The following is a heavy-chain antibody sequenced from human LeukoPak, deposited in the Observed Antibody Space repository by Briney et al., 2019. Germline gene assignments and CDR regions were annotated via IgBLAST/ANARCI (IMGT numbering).Heavy chain of an antibody. D-gene: IGHD5-18*01. V-gene: IGHV4-4*02. CDR2: IFHSGST. J-gene: IGHJ6*03. CDR1: SDSIFTSNW. Sequence: PSGTLSLTCTVSSDSIFTSNWWSWVRQPPGKGLEWIGQIFHSGSTSYSPSLKSRVTISMDKSKNQISLRLTSVTAADAAVYYCARGTFSYSHGYPAHYYMDVWGKGTTVTVSS. CDR3: ARGTFSYSHGYPAHYYMDV.